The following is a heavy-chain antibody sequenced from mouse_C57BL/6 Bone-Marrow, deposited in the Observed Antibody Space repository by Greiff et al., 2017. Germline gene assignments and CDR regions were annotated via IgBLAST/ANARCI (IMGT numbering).Heavy chain of an antibody. V-gene: IGHV1-7*01. CDR2: INPSSGYT. CDR1: GYPFPSYW. D-gene: IGHD1-1*02. J-gene: IGHJ2*01. CDR3: ATYDGGDCDY. Sequence: QVQLKESGAELAKPGASVKLSCKASGYPFPSYWMHWVKQRPGQGLEWIGDINPSSGYTNYNQKFKDKATLTAAKSSSTAYMRLSRLTYEDSAVYYGATYDGGDCDYWGQGTTLTVSS.